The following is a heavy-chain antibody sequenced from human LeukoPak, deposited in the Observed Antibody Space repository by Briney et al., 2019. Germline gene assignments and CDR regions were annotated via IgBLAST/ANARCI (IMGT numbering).Heavy chain of an antibody. CDR1: GGSFSGYY. CDR3: ASPIYGDYTENGFDI. J-gene: IGHJ3*02. V-gene: IGHV4-34*01. CDR2: INHSGNT. Sequence: SETLSLTCAVYGGSFSGYYWSWIRQPPGKGLEWIGEINHSGNTNYNPSLKSRVTISVDTSKNQLSLKLSSVTAADTAVYYCASPIYGDYTENGFDIWGQGTRVTVSS. D-gene: IGHD4-17*01.